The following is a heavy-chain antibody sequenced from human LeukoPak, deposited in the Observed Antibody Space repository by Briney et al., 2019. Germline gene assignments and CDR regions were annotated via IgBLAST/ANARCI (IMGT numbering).Heavy chain of an antibody. D-gene: IGHD3-22*01. V-gene: IGHV3-30*18. CDR1: GFTFSSYG. Sequence: GRSLRLSCAASGFTFSSYGMHWVRQAPGKGLEWVAVISYDGSNKYYADSVKGRFTISRDNSKNTLYLQMNSLRAEDTAVYYCAKGAFRDRYYYDSSGYYPFDYWGQGTLVTVSS. J-gene: IGHJ4*02. CDR3: AKGAFRDRYYYDSSGYYPFDY. CDR2: ISYDGSNK.